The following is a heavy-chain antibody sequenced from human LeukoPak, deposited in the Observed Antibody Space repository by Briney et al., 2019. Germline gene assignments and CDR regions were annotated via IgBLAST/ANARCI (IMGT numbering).Heavy chain of an antibody. Sequence: ASVKVSCKASGYTFTGYYMHWVRQAPGQGLEWVGIINPSGGSASYAQKFQGRVTMTRDMSTSTVYMELSSLRSEDTAVYCCARESYSGVHYYYYMDVWGKGTTVTVSS. D-gene: IGHD6-19*01. CDR2: INPSGGSA. J-gene: IGHJ6*03. V-gene: IGHV1-46*01. CDR1: GYTFTGYY. CDR3: ARESYSGVHYYYYMDV.